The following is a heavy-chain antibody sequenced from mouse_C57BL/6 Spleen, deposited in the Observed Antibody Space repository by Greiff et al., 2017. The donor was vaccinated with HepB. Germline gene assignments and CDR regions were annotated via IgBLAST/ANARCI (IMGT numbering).Heavy chain of an antibody. V-gene: IGHV1-15*01. J-gene: IGHJ2*01. CDR3: TRSSMVNWGY. CDR2: IDPETGGT. CDR1: GYTFTDYE. Sequence: SGAELVRPGASVTLSCKASGYTFTDYEMHWVKQTPVHGLEWIGAIDPETGGTAYNQKFKGKAILTADKSSSTAYMELRSLTSEDSAVYYCTRSSMVNWGYWGQGTTLTVSS. D-gene: IGHD4-1*02.